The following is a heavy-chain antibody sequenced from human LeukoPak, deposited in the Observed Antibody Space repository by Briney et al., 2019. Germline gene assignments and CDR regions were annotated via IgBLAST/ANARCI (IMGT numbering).Heavy chain of an antibody. J-gene: IGHJ3*01. V-gene: IGHV1-2*02. CDR1: GYTFTGYY. Sequence: ASVKVSCKASGYTFTGYYMSWVRQAPGQGLEWMGWINPNSGDTNYAQKFQGRVTMTRDTSNSTAYMELSRLRSDDTAVYYCARNFIYVVILEGYYDAFDLWGQGTVVTVSS. CDR2: INPNSGDT. D-gene: IGHD3-3*01. CDR3: ARNFIYVVILEGYYDAFDL.